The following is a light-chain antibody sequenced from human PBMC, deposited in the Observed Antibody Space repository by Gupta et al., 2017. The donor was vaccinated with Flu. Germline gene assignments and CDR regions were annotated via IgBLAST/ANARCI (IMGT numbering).Light chain of an antibody. Sequence: PSSLSASVGDRVTITCRASQGINNYLTWYQQKPGKVPKLLIYATSTLQSGVPSRFSGSGSGTDFTLTISSLQPEDVATYYCQKSNSASSMFGQGTKVEIK. V-gene: IGKV1-27*01. CDR1: QGINNY. CDR3: QKSNSASSM. CDR2: ATS. J-gene: IGKJ1*01.